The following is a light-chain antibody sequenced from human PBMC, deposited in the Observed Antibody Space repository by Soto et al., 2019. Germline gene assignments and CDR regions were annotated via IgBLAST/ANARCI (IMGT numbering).Light chain of an antibody. J-gene: IGLJ2*01. CDR1: SGSIANNY. V-gene: IGLV6-57*04. CDR2: ENN. Sequence: NFMLTQPHSVSESPGKTLSISCTRSSGSIANNYVQWYQQRPGSAPTTVIYENNQRLSGVPDRFSGSTDGSSNSASLTISGLQTGDEADYYCQSYDSDFVVLGGGTKLTVL. CDR3: QSYDSDFVV.